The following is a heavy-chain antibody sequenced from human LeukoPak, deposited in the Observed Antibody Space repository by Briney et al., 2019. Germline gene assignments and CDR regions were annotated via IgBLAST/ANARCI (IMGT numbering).Heavy chain of an antibody. CDR3: ASRKLGNDY. CDR1: GGSVSDYY. J-gene: IGHJ4*02. CDR2: IYYTGT. D-gene: IGHD7-27*01. V-gene: IGHV4-59*02. Sequence: SETLSLTCTVSGGSVSDYYWSWFRQSPGKGLEWIGYIYYTGTSYNPSLKSRVTISADTSKNQFSLNLSSVTAADTAVYYCASRKLGNDYWGQGTLVTVSS.